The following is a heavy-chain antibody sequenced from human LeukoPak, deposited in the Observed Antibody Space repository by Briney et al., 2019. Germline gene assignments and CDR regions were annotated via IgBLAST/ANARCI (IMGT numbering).Heavy chain of an antibody. D-gene: IGHD2-2*01. V-gene: IGHV3-23*01. J-gene: IGHJ4*02. Sequence: PGGSLRLSCAASGFTFSSYAMSWVRQAPGKGLEWVSAISGVGGGTYYADSVKGRFTISRDNSKNTLYLQMNSLRAEDTAVYYCAKDYTGSTSCYDYWGQGTLVTVSS. CDR3: AKDYTGSTSCYDY. CDR2: ISGVGGGT. CDR1: GFTFSSYA.